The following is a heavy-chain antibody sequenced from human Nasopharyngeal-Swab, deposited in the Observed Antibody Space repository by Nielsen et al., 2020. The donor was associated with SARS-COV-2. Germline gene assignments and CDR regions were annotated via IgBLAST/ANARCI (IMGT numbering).Heavy chain of an antibody. D-gene: IGHD4-17*01. Sequence: GESLKISCAGSGFIFSNYWMHWVRKAPGKGLVWVSRIRGDGSDPSYADSVKGRFTISKDNAKNTMYLQMDSLRGEDTAVYYCARDAPAHYGAFYWGRGTLVTVSS. CDR2: IRGDGSDP. J-gene: IGHJ4*02. V-gene: IGHV3-74*01. CDR3: ARDAPAHYGAFY. CDR1: GFIFSNYW.